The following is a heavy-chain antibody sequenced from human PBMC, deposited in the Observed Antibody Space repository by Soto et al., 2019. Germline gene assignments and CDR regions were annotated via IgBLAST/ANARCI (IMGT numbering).Heavy chain of an antibody. CDR3: ARRTYSYGYTDTDY. J-gene: IGHJ4*02. V-gene: IGHV4-39*01. D-gene: IGHD5-18*01. Sequence: SETLSLTCTVSGGSISSSSYYWGWIRQPPGKGLEWIGSINYSGSTYYNPSLKSRVTISVDTSKNQFSLKLSSVTAADTAVYYCARRTYSYGYTDTDYWGQGTLVTVSS. CDR2: INYSGST. CDR1: GGSISSSSYY.